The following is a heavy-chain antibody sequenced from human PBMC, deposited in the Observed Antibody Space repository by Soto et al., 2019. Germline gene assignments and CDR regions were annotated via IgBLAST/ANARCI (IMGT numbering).Heavy chain of an antibody. V-gene: IGHV1-69*06. CDR3: AIYSYATTYYYYGMDV. CDR1: GGTFSSYA. CDR2: IIPIFGTA. J-gene: IGHJ6*02. Sequence: ASVKVSCKASGGTFSSYAISWVRQAPGQGLEWMGGIIPIFGTANYAQKFQGRVTITADKSTSTAYMELSSLRSEDTAVYYCAIYSYATTYYYYGMDVWGQGTTVTV. D-gene: IGHD5-18*01.